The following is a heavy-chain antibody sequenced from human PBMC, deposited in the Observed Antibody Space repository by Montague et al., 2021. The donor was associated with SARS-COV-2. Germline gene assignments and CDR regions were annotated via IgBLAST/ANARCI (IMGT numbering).Heavy chain of an antibody. V-gene: IGHV4-39*01. D-gene: IGHD3-16*01. Sequence: SETLSLTCTVSGGSITTTSLYWGWIRQPPGKGLEWIGCIYYSGYTHYNPSLKTRLTLSLDTSTNQFSLKLSSVTAADTAVYHCARLGPGPQGEESWGQGTVVIVSS. CDR1: GGSITTTSLY. CDR2: IYYSGYT. J-gene: IGHJ5*02. CDR3: ARLGPGPQGEES.